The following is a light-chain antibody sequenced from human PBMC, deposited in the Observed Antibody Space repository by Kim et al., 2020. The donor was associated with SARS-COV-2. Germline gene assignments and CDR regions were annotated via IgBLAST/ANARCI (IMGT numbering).Light chain of an antibody. J-gene: IGKJ1*01. Sequence: PGQRATLSCRASQSVGGNFLAWYQQKPGQAPSLLIYATSTRATGVPDRFSGSGSGTDFILTISRLEPEDFAVYFCHQCGSTPWTFGQGTKV. V-gene: IGKV3-20*01. CDR1: QSVGGNF. CDR2: ATS. CDR3: HQCGSTPWT.